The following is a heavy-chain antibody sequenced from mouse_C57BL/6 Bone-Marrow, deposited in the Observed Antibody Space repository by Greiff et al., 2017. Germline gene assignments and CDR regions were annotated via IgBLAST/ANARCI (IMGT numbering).Heavy chain of an antibody. CDR3: ARSGIYNGSNYDWFAY. D-gene: IGHD1-1*01. CDR1: GYTFTSYW. CDR2: IHPNSGST. J-gene: IGHJ3*01. V-gene: IGHV1-64*01. Sequence: QVQLQQPGAELVKPGASVKLSCKASGYTFTSYWMTWVKQRPGQGLEWIGMIHPNSGSTNYNEKFKSKATLTVDKSSSTAYMQLSSLTYEDSAVYYCARSGIYNGSNYDWFAYWGQGTLVTVSA.